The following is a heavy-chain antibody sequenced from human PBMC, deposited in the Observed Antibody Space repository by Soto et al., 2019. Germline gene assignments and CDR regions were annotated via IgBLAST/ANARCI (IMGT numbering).Heavy chain of an antibody. D-gene: IGHD5-12*01. Sequence: SETLSLTCTVSGASINSDYWSWIRQAPGKGLEWIGYVYRIGSTDYNTSLKSRVTISIDKSKNQFSLNLRSVTAADTAVYFCARFTYKSGFNWFDPWGQGTQVTVSS. CDR2: VYRIGST. CDR1: GASINSDY. J-gene: IGHJ5*02. V-gene: IGHV4-59*01. CDR3: ARFTYKSGFNWFDP.